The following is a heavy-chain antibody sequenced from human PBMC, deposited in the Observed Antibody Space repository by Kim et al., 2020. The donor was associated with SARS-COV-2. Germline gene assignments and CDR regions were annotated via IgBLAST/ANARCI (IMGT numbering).Heavy chain of an antibody. V-gene: IGHV3-23*01. Sequence: GGSLRLSCAASGFTFSGYAMGWVRQAPGKGLEWVSTISGSGHNTHYADSVKGRFTISRDNSKNRVSLQMNTLRAEDTAVYYCDGADFWGQGTRGTVSS. D-gene: IGHD3-10*01. CDR1: GFTFSGYA. CDR2: ISGSGHNT. J-gene: IGHJ4*02. CDR3: DGADF.